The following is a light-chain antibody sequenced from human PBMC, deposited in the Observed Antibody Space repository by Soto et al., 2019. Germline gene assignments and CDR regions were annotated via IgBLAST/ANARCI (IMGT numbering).Light chain of an antibody. J-gene: IGKJ5*01. CDR1: QSVTNN. CDR2: GAS. CDR3: QQRSNWPPIT. V-gene: IGKV3-15*01. Sequence: EIVMTQSPATLSVSPGERATLSFRASQSVTNNLAWYQHKPGQAPRLLIYGASTRATGVPARFSGSGSGTEFTLTISSLEPEDAAVYYCQQRSNWPPITFGQGTRLEIK.